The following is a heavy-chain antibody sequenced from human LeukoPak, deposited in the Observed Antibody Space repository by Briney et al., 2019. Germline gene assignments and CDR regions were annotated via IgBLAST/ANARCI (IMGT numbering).Heavy chain of an antibody. Sequence: SETLSLTCTVSGGSISSSSYYWGWIRQPPGKGLEWIGSIYYSGSTYYNPSLKSRVTISVDTSKNQFSLKLSSVTAADTAVYYCARDGDDSSGLDYWGQGTLVTVSS. J-gene: IGHJ4*02. CDR1: GGSISSSSYY. CDR3: ARDGDDSSGLDY. V-gene: IGHV4-39*02. D-gene: IGHD3-22*01. CDR2: IYYSGST.